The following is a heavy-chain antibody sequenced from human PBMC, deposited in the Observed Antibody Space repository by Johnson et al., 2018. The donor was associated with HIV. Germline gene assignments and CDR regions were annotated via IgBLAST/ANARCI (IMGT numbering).Heavy chain of an antibody. CDR1: GFIFSYTY. J-gene: IGHJ3*02. CDR2: IKSEADGETT. Sequence: VQLVESGGGVVQPGRSLRLSCAASGFIFSYTYMTWVRQAPGKGLEWVGRIKSEADGETTDYGAPVKGRFTISRDDSKNRVFLDMNNLKIEDTAMYYCATDSEGHVFDIWGQGTMVTVSS. CDR3: ATDSEGHVFDI. V-gene: IGHV3-15*01.